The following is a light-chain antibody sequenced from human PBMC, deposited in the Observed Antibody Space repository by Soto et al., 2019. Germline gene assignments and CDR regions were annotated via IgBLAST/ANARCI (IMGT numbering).Light chain of an antibody. CDR2: EVS. Sequence: FVMTQNQLSLSVAPGQPASISCKSSQSLLHITGETFLFWYLQKPGQSPQLLIYEVSTRVSGVPDRFSGSGSGTDFTLEISRVETDDVGIYYCMQSTQLPPTFGQGTLLEI. CDR3: MQSTQLPPT. V-gene: IGKV2D-29*02. J-gene: IGKJ5*01. CDR1: QSLLHITGETF.